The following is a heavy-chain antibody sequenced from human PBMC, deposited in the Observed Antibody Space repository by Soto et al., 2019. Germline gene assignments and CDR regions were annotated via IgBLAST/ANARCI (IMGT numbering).Heavy chain of an antibody. Sequence: VQLLESGGRLVPPGGSLRLSCAGSRFSFSNYAMTWARQAPGEGLEWVSSITGSGGGTTYADSVKGRFTISRDNSKNFLYLKRDSLRADDRALYYCSTDPNGDYIGPFDNGGQGTMVPVSS. CDR1: RFSFSNYA. V-gene: IGHV3-23*01. J-gene: IGHJ3*02. CDR2: ITGSGGGT. D-gene: IGHD4-17*01. CDR3: STDPNGDYIGPFDN.